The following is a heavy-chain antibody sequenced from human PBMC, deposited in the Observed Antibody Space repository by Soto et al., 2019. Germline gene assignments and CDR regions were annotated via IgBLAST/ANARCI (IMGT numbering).Heavy chain of an antibody. D-gene: IGHD3-10*01. CDR2: IIPIFGTA. CDR1: GGTFSSYA. Sequence: SVKVSCKASGGTFSSYAISWVRQAPGQGLEWMGGIIPIFGTANYAQKFQGRVTITADKSTSTAYMELSSLRSEDTAVYYCASSGYGSGSYSGMDVWGQGTTVTVSS. J-gene: IGHJ6*02. CDR3: ASSGYGSGSYSGMDV. V-gene: IGHV1-69*06.